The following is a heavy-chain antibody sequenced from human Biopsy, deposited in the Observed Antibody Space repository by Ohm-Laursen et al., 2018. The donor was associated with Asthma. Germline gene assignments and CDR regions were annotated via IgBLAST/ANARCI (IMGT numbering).Heavy chain of an antibody. D-gene: IGHD1-26*01. CDR3: AKNSRRGSHDPFDI. CDR1: GFTFGDYW. V-gene: IGHV3-7*03. J-gene: IGHJ3*02. CDR2: IKHDGTEK. Sequence: GSLRLSCAASGFTFGDYWMSWVRQVPGKGLEWVANIKHDGTEKNHVDSLKGRFTISRDNAKNSLYLQMNSLRDGDTAVYFCAKNSRRGSHDPFDIWGQGTMVTVSS.